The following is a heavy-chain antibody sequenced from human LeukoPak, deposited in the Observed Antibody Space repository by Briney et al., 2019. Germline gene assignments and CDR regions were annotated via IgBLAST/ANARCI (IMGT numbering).Heavy chain of an antibody. CDR2: IYHSVST. V-gene: IGHV4-38-2*02. CDR1: GYSISSGFY. Sequence: SETLSLTCTVSGYSISSGFYWGWFRQPPGKGLEWFASIYHSVSTHYNSFLKSRVTIAVELSKNQLSLKLSSVAAADTAIYYCARGVGLTQGGAFDYWGQGTLVTVSS. J-gene: IGHJ4*02. CDR3: ARGVGLTQGGAFDY. D-gene: IGHD3-16*01.